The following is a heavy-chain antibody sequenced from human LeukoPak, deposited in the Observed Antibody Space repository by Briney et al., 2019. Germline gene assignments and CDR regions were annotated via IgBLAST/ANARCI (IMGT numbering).Heavy chain of an antibody. CDR2: IYYSGST. CDR1: GGSISSGDYY. Sequence: PSETLSLTCTVSGGSISSGDYYWSWIRQPPGKGLEWIGYIYYSGSTYYNPSLKSRVTISVDTSKNQFSLKLSSVTAADTAVYYCARELLWFGELPQTAFDIWDQGTMVTVSS. J-gene: IGHJ3*02. CDR3: ARELLWFGELPQTAFDI. D-gene: IGHD3-10*01. V-gene: IGHV4-30-4*01.